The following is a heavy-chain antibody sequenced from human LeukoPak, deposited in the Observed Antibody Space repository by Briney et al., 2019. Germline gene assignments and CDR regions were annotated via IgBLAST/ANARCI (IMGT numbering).Heavy chain of an antibody. CDR3: ARRRHYDYVWGSYRHKGFDY. V-gene: IGHV4-59*12. CDR1: GGSISSYY. J-gene: IGHJ4*02. Sequence: SETLSLTCTVSGGSISSYYWSWIRQLPGKGLEWIGYIYYSGSTNYNPSLKSRVTISVDTSKNQFSLKLSSVTAADTAVYYCARRRHYDYVWGSYRHKGFDYWGQGTLVTVSS. CDR2: IYYSGST. D-gene: IGHD3-16*02.